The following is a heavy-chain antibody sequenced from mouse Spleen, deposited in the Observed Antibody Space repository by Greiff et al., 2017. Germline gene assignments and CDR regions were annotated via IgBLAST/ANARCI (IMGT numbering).Heavy chain of an antibody. D-gene: IGHD3-1*01. J-gene: IGHJ3*01. V-gene: IGHV5-6-4*01. CDR1: GFTFSSYT. Sequence: EVKLVESGGGLVKPGGSLKLSCAASGFTFSSYTMSWVRQTPEKRLEWVATISSGGSYTYYPDSVKGRFTISRDNAKNTLYLQMSSLKSEDTAMYYCTRDRGDGTFAYWGQGTLVTVSA. CDR2: ISSGGSYT. CDR3: TRDRGDGTFAY.